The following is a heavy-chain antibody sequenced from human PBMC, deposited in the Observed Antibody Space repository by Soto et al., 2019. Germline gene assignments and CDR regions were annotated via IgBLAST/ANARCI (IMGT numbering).Heavy chain of an antibody. J-gene: IGHJ6*02. CDR2: IIPIFGTA. CDR3: ARHVQAAGYYYGMDV. D-gene: IGHD2-2*01. CDR1: GGTFSSYA. V-gene: IGHV1-69*12. Sequence: QVQLVQSGAEVKKPGSSVKVSCKASGGTFSSYAISWVRQAPGQGLEWMGGIIPIFGTANYAQKFQGRVTITEDEPTRTAEMELRGLRYEDTAGYYCARHVQAAGYYYGMDVWGPGPTVTVSS.